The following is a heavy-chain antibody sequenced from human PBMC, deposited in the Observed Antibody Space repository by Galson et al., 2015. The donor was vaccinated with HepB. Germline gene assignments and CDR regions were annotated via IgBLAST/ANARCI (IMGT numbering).Heavy chain of an antibody. CDR3: ARGPDYGDYNWFDP. CDR2: IIPIFGTA. CDR1: GGTFSSYA. J-gene: IGHJ5*02. V-gene: IGHV1-69*06. D-gene: IGHD4-17*01. Sequence: SVKVSCKASGGTFSSYAISWVRQAPGQGLEWMGGIIPIFGTANYAQKFQGRVTITADKSTSTAYMELSSLRSEDTAVYYCARGPDYGDYNWFDPWGQGTLVTVSS.